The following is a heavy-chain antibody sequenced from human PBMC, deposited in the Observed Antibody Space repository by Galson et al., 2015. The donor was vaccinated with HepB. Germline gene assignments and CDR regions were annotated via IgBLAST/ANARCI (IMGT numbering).Heavy chain of an antibody. CDR2: MNPNSGNT. J-gene: IGHJ4*02. CDR3: ARTYYDFWGGYYRGHYFDY. D-gene: IGHD3-3*01. Sequence: SVKVPCKASGYTFTSYDINWVRQATGQGLEWMGWMNPNSGNTGYAQKFQGRVTMTRNTSINTAYMELSSLRSEDTAVYYCARTYYDFWGGYYRGHYFDYWGQGTLVTVSS. V-gene: IGHV1-8*01. CDR1: GYTFTSYD.